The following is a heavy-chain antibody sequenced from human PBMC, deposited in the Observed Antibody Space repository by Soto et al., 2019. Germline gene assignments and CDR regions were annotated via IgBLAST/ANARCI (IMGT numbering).Heavy chain of an antibody. Sequence: QVQLQESGPGLVRPSGTVSLTCAVSGGSISNGDWWSWVRQPPGKGLEWIGEIHHSGSSNYNPPLKSRVTMAVVPSKNLLSLTLNTATAADPAFYSGARDQGSRPGYWGQGTLVSVSS. CDR3: ARDQGSRPGY. CDR1: GGSISNGDW. CDR2: IHHSGSS. V-gene: IGHV4-4*02. D-gene: IGHD2-15*01. J-gene: IGHJ4*02.